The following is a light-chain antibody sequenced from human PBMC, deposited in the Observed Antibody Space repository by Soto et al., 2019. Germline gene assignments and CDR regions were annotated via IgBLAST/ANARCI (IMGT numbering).Light chain of an antibody. Sequence: DIQLTQSPSSLSPSVGDRITLSCRASQSISRNLNWYQQMPGKAPSLLIYAARDLQSGVPGRFSGSGSGTEFNLTISSLQPEDLAAYYCQQSHSTPYTFGQGTKLEI. V-gene: IGKV1-39*01. CDR1: QSISRN. J-gene: IGKJ2*01. CDR2: AAR. CDR3: QQSHSTPYT.